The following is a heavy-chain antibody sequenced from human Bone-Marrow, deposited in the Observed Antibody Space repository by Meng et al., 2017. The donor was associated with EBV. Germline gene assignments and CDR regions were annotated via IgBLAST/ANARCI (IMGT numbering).Heavy chain of an antibody. J-gene: IGHJ4*02. CDR1: GGSFSGYY. Sequence: QVQLQQWGAGLLKPSETLSLTCAVYGGSFSGYYWSWIRQPPGKGLEWIGEINHSGSTNYNPSLKSRVTISVDTSKNQFSLKLSSVTAADTAVYYCARTRGGGRRIFGVFDYWGQGTLVTVFS. CDR2: INHSGST. D-gene: IGHD3-3*01. CDR3: ARTRGGGRRIFGVFDY. V-gene: IGHV4-34*01.